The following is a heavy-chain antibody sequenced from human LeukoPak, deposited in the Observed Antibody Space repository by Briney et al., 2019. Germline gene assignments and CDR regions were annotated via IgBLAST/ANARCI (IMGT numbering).Heavy chain of an antibody. Sequence: SETLSLTCAVYGGSFSGYYWSWIRQSPGKGLEWIGCIYSSGDTIYNPSLKSRVTISVDTSKNQYSLKLTSATAADTALYYCARQTYGSPRTLGNWFAPWGQGTLVTVSS. CDR3: ARQTYGSPRTLGNWFAP. CDR2: IYSSGDT. J-gene: IGHJ5*02. D-gene: IGHD3-10*01. CDR1: GGSFSGYY. V-gene: IGHV4-59*01.